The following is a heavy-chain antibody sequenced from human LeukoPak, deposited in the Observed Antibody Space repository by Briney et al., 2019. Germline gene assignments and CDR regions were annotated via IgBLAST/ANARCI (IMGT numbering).Heavy chain of an antibody. Sequence: RTSETLSLTCAVYGGSFSGYYWSWTRQPPGKGLEWIGEINHSGSTNYNPSLKSRVTISVDTSKNQFSLKLSSVTAADTAVYYCAKDPTHFRVWDDYDNTRLNYWGQGTLVTVSS. J-gene: IGHJ4*02. CDR3: AKDPTHFRVWDDYDNTRLNY. D-gene: IGHD3-22*01. V-gene: IGHV4-34*01. CDR1: GGSFSGYY. CDR2: INHSGST.